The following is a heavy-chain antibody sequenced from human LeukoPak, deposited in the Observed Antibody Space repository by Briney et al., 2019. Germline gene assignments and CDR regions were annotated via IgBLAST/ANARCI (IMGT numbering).Heavy chain of an antibody. D-gene: IGHD4-17*01. CDR3: ARDWVGDYAIDP. CDR1: GGSISSGGYY. Sequence: PSETLSLTCTVSGGSISSGGYYWSWIRQHPGKGLEWIGYIYYSGSTYYNPSLKSRVTISVDTFRNQFSLKLSSVTAADTAVYYCARDWVGDYAIDPWGQGTLVTVSS. V-gene: IGHV4-31*03. J-gene: IGHJ5*02. CDR2: IYYSGST.